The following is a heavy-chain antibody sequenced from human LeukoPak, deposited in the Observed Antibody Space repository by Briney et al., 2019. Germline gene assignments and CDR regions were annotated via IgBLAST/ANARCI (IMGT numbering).Heavy chain of an antibody. J-gene: IGHJ4*02. V-gene: IGHV4-30-4*08. D-gene: IGHD3-3*01. CDR1: GGSISSGDYY. CDR3: ARGLTYYDFWSGYPFDY. Sequence: SETLSLTCTVSGGSISSGDYYWSWIRQPPGKGLEWIGYIYYSGSTYYNPSLKSRVTISVDTSKNQFSLKLSSVTAADTAVYYCARGLTYYDFWSGYPFDYWGQGTLVTVSS. CDR2: IYYSGST.